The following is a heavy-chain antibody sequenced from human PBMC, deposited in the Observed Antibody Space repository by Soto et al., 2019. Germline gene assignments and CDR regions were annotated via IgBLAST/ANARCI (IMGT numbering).Heavy chain of an antibody. D-gene: IGHD2-2*01. CDR2: IYYSGST. J-gene: IGHJ4*02. V-gene: IGHV4-30-4*01. CDR3: ARAKLVVVPAAIGEVGN. Sequence: SETLSLTCTVSGGSISSGDYYWSWIRQPPGKGLEWIGYIYYSGSTYYNPSLKSRVTISVDTSKNQFSLKLSSVTAADTAVYYCARAKLVVVPAAIGEVGNWGQGTLVTVSS. CDR1: GGSISSGDYY.